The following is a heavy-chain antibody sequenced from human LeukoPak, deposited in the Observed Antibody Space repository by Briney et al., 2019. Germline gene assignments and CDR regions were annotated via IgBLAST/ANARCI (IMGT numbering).Heavy chain of an antibody. CDR3: AKVRGGGEPSWVYYYYYGMDV. V-gene: IGHV3-23*01. Sequence: PGGSLRLSCAASGFTFSSYAMSWVRQAPGKGLEWVSAISGSGGSTHYADSVKGRFTISRDNSKNTLYLQMNSLRAEDTAVYYCAKVRGGGEPSWVYYYYYGMDVWGQGTTVTVSS. CDR2: ISGSGGST. CDR1: GFTFSSYA. D-gene: IGHD3-16*01. J-gene: IGHJ6*02.